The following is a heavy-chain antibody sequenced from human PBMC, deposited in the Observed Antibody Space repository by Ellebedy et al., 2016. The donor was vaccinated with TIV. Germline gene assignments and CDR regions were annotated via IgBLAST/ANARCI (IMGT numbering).Heavy chain of an antibody. CDR3: AMAQWDLPGGTQSFAS. CDR1: GYSFTGYY. CDR2: INPNSGGT. D-gene: IGHD1-26*01. V-gene: IGHV1-2*02. Sequence: ASVKVSXXASGYSFTGYYIHWVRQPPGQRLEWMGWINPNSGGTNYAQKFQGRVTMTSDTSISTAYMELSRLTSDDTALYYCAMAQWDLPGGTQSFASWGQGTLVTVYS. J-gene: IGHJ4*02.